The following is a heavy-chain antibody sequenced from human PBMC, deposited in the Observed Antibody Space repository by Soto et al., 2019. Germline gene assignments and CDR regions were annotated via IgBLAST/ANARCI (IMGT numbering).Heavy chain of an antibody. V-gene: IGHV5-10-1*01. CDR2: IDPSDSYT. D-gene: IGHD1-20*01. CDR1: GYSFTSYW. CDR3: ARSGMTKGYYYAMDV. J-gene: IGHJ6*02. Sequence: GESLKISCKGSGYSFTSYWISWVRQMPGKGLEWMGRIDPSDSYTNYSPSFQGHVTISADKSISTAYLQWSSLKASDTAMYYCARSGMTKGYYYAMDVWGQGSTVTVSS.